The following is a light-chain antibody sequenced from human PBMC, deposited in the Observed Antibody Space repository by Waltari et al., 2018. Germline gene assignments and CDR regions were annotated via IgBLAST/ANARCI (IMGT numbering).Light chain of an antibody. CDR1: QGISSR. CDR2: DAS. J-gene: IGKJ1*01. V-gene: IGKV1-12*01. Sequence: DIQMTQSPSSVSASVGDRVTLTCRASQGISSRLAWYQQKPGKAPKLLIYDASSLHSGVPSRCSGSGSGTEFTLTISSLQPEDFATYYCLQVDSFPRTFGQGTKVEVK. CDR3: LQVDSFPRT.